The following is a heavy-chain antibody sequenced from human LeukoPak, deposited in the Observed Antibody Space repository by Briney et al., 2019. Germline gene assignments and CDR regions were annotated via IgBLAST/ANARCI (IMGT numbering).Heavy chain of an antibody. D-gene: IGHD3-10*01. CDR1: GFTFSDYY. CDR2: ISSSGSTI. V-gene: IGHV3-11*01. J-gene: IGHJ4*02. Sequence: KPGGSLRLSCAASGFTFSDYYMSWIRQAPGKGLEWVSYISSSGSTIYYADSVKGRFTISRDIAKNSLYLQMNSLRAEDTAVYYCARDLIYGSGSYYDTDYDYWGQGTLVTVSS. CDR3: ARDLIYGSGSYYDTDYDY.